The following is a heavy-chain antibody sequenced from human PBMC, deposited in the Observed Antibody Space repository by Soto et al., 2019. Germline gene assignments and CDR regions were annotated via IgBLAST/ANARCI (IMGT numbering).Heavy chain of an antibody. CDR3: ARLPQDGSTLVMGFDP. CDR2: IYPGDSDT. J-gene: IGHJ5*02. Sequence: GESLKISCKGSGYSFTSYWIGWVRQMPGKGLEWMGIIYPGDSDTRYSPSFQGQVTISADKSISTAYLQWSSLKASDTAMYYCARLPQDGSTLVMGFDPWGQGTLVTVSS. V-gene: IGHV5-51*01. CDR1: GYSFTSYW. D-gene: IGHD3-10*01.